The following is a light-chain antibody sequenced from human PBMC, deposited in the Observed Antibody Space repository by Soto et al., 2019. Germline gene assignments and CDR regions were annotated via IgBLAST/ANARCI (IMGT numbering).Light chain of an antibody. V-gene: IGLV2-14*01. CDR3: SSFSSGSSLVV. J-gene: IGLJ2*01. CDR2: EVS. CDR1: ASDVGGYKY. Sequence: QSALTQPASVSGSLGQAITISCSGTASDVGGYKYVYWYQQAPGKAPKLMIYEVSNRPSGISNRFSGSKSGNTASLTISGLQAEDEADYYCSSFSSGSSLVVFGGWTKLTVL.